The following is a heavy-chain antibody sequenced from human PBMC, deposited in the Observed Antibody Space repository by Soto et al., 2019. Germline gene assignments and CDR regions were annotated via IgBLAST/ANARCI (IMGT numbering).Heavy chain of an antibody. J-gene: IGHJ4*02. CDR2: IYYSGNT. CDR1: GVSLSTGGRF. Sequence: SETLSLTCPVAGVSLSTGGRFWSRVRQHPGKGLEWIGYIYYSGNTDFNPSLKSRVTISVDRSKNQFSLKLSSVTAADTAVYYCARSRITMVRGVHPFDYWGQGTLVTVSS. D-gene: IGHD3-10*01. V-gene: IGHV4-30-2*01. CDR3: ARSRITMVRGVHPFDY.